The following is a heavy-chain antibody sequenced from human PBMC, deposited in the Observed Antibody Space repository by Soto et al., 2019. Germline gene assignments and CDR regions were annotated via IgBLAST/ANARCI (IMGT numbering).Heavy chain of an antibody. CDR2: IWYDGSNK. J-gene: IGHJ4*02. D-gene: IGHD3-16*02. Sequence: VQLVESGGGVVQPGRSLRLSCAASGFTFSSYGMHWVRQAPGKGLEWVAVIWYDGSNKYYADSVKGRFTISRDNSKNTLYLQMNSLRAEDTAVYYCARDWGFGGVIDYFDYWGQGTLVTVSS. CDR1: GFTFSSYG. CDR3: ARDWGFGGVIDYFDY. V-gene: IGHV3-33*01.